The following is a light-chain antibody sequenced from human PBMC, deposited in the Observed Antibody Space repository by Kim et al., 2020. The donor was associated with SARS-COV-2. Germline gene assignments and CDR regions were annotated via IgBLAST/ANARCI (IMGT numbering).Light chain of an antibody. Sequence: QSALTQPASVSGSPGQAITISCTGTHSDVGGYNYVSWYQQLPGKAPKLIIYDVTERPSGVSNRFSGSKSGNTASLTISGLQPEDEAHYYCSSYTTTNAFVLFGGGTQLTVL. CDR2: DVT. CDR1: HSDVGGYNY. J-gene: IGLJ3*02. V-gene: IGLV2-14*03. CDR3: SSYTTTNAFVL.